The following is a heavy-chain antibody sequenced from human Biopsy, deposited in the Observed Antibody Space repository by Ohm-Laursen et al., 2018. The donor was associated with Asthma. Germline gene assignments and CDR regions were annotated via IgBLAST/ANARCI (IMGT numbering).Heavy chain of an antibody. CDR1: GGTFNTYV. CDR3: ARKAGSCISRTCYSLDF. D-gene: IGHD2-2*01. J-gene: IGHJ4*02. CDR2: INSVFGTT. V-gene: IGHV1-69*01. Sequence: SSVKVSCKSLGGTFNTYVIGWVRQAPGQGLEWMGGINSVFGTTTYSQKFQDRVTITADDSTSSVYMELSSLRSEDTAVYYCARKAGSCISRTCYSLDFWGQGTLVTVSS.